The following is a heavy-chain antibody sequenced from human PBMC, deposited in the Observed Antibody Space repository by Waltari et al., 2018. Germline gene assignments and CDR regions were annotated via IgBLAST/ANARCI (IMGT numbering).Heavy chain of an antibody. D-gene: IGHD6-13*01. CDR2: IYSSGTT. CDR1: GFTVIPTS. V-gene: IGHV3-53*01. J-gene: IGHJ4*02. Sequence: EVQLVESGGGLLQPGGSRRLSCAAPGFTVIPTSMGLVRHAQGKGREWFSLIYSSGTTYYADSVKGRFTISRDISKNTLYLQMNSLRAEDTAVYYCARDLGYSSSWGYWGQGTLVTVSS. CDR3: ARDLGYSSSWGY.